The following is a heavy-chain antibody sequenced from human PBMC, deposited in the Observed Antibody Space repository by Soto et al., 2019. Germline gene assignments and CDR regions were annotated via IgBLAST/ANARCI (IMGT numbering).Heavy chain of an antibody. D-gene: IGHD6-13*01. V-gene: IGHV3-30*18. CDR1: GFTFSSYG. J-gene: IGHJ4*02. CDR2: ISYDGSNK. CDR3: AKQGSSSSD. Sequence: GGSLRLSCAASGFTFSSYGMHWVRQAPGKGLEWVAVISYDGSNKYYADSVKGRFTISRDNSKNTLYLQMNSLKTEDKAVYYCAKQGSSSSDWGQGTLVTVYS.